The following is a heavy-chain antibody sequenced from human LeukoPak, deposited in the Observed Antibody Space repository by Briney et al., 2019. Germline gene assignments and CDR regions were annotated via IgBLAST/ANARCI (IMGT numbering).Heavy chain of an antibody. D-gene: IGHD3-16*02. CDR2: INHSGST. CDR3: ARSYHYPCASHRYTPTFAT. J-gene: IGHJ1*01. V-gene: IGHV4-34*01. CDR1: GWSFSGYY. Sequence: PSETLSLTCAVYGWSFSGYYWNWIRQAPEKGLEWIGEINHSGSTNYNPSLQSRVTMSVDTSRNQSSLRLSSMTAADTAVYYCARSYHYPCASHRYTPTFATWRQRTQVTVSS.